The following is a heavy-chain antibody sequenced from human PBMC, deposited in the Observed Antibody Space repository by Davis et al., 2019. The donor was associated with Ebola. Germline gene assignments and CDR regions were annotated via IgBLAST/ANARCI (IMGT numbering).Heavy chain of an antibody. Sequence: GESLKISCAASKFTLSSYWMSWVRQAPGKGLEWVATIENDGSKKYYMDSVKGRFTISRDNAKNSLFLQMNSLRADDTAVYYCARAVWGGLYFDLWGRGTLVTVSS. J-gene: IGHJ2*01. CDR2: IENDGSKK. CDR1: KFTLSSYW. CDR3: ARAVWGGLYFDL. D-gene: IGHD3/OR15-3a*01. V-gene: IGHV3-7*01.